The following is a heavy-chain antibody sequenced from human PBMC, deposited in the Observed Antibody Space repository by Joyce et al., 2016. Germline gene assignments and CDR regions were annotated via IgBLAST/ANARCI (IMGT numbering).Heavy chain of an antibody. CDR3: VTGLCIGTACHWDDAFDV. J-gene: IGHJ3*01. V-gene: IGHV3-15*01. Sequence: SGFSFRNAWVTWVRQAPGKGLAGVGRVKSKSQGGTTDNASPWKGRFTISRDDSRDTAYLQMNSLKSEDTGVYFCVTGLCIGTACHWDDAFDVWGQGTMVTVSS. CDR2: VKSKSQGGTT. CDR1: GFSFRNAW. D-gene: IGHD2-2*01.